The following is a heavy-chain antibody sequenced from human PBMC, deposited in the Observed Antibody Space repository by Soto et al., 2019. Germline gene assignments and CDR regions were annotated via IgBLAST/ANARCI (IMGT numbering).Heavy chain of an antibody. CDR1: GGSISSGDYY. J-gene: IGHJ5*02. D-gene: IGHD3-3*01. Sequence: SETLSLTCTVSGGSISSGDYYWSWIRQPPGKGLEWIWYIYYSGSTYYNPSLKSRVTISVDTSKNQFSLKLSSATAADTAVYYCAREGLYDFWSGYTRGSHVVDPSGQGTLVTVSS. CDR3: AREGLYDFWSGYTRGSHVVDP. V-gene: IGHV4-30-4*01. CDR2: IYYSGST.